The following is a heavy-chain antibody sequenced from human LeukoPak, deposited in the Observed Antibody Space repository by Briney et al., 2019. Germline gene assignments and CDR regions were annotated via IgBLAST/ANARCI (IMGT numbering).Heavy chain of an antibody. D-gene: IGHD5-18*01. J-gene: IGHJ4*02. CDR3: ARAGAYTYGFFDY. CDR1: GYTFTSYY. CDR2: INPTGGNT. Sequence: ASVKVSCKASGYTFTSYYMHWVRQAPGQGLEWMGIINPTGGNTNYAQKFQGRVTMTRDMSTSTVYMELSSLSSEDTAVYYCARAGAYTYGFFDYWGQGTLVTVSS. V-gene: IGHV1-46*01.